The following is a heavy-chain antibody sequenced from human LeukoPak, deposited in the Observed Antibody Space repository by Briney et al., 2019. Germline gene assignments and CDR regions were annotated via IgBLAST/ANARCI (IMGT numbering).Heavy chain of an antibody. D-gene: IGHD2-21*02. J-gene: IGHJ4*02. CDR1: GFTFSSYA. V-gene: IGHV3-23*01. CDR2: ISGSGGST. Sequence: GGSLRLSCAASGFTFSSYAMSWVRQAPGKGLEWVSAISGSGGSTYYADSVKGRFTISRDNSKNTLYLQMNSLRAEDTAVYYCAKDLTFIVVVTAIHFDYWGQGTLSPSPQ. CDR3: AKDLTFIVVVTAIHFDY.